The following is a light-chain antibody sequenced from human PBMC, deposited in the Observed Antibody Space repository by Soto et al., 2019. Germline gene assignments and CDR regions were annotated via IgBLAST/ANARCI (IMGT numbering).Light chain of an antibody. CDR1: TGAVTSDYY. J-gene: IGLJ1*01. Sequence: QSVVTHEPSLTVSPGDTVTLTCASSTGAVTSDYYSNWFRQKPGQAPRALIYSPSNEHSWTPARFSGSLLGGKAALTLSGVQPEEEAEYYCLLYYGGALYAFGTGTKVTVL. CDR2: SPS. V-gene: IGLV7-43*01. CDR3: LLYYGGALYA.